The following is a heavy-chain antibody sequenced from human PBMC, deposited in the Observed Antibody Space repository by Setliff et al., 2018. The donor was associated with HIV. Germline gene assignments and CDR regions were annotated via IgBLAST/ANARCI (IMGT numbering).Heavy chain of an antibody. Sequence: ASVKVSCKASRYTFSSYYLHWMRQAPGQGLEWMAMIDTTGSTFYAQTFQGRITMTRDTSTSAIYMELNGLTSEDTAVYYCARELPGVCYFDDWGQERWSPSPQ. CDR3: ARELPGVCYFDD. CDR1: RYTFSSYY. CDR2: IDTTGST. J-gene: IGHJ4*01. V-gene: IGHV1-46*01. D-gene: IGHD2-21*02.